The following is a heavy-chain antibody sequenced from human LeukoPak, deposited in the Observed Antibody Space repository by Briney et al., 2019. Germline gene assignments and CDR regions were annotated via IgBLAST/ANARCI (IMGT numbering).Heavy chain of an antibody. D-gene: IGHD3-10*01. V-gene: IGHV3-66*01. Sequence: PGGSLRLSCAASGFTFSTYSMNWVRQAPGKGLEWVSVIYSGGSTYYADSVKGRFTISRDNSKNTLYLQMNSLRAEDTAVYYCARADIVTMVREVIGYYYYYYYMDVWGKGTTVTVSS. J-gene: IGHJ6*03. CDR1: GFTFSTYS. CDR3: ARADIVTMVREVIGYYYYYYYMDV. CDR2: IYSGGST.